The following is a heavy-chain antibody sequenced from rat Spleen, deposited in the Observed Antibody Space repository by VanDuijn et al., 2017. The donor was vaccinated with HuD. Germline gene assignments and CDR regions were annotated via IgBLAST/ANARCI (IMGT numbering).Heavy chain of an antibody. Sequence: EVQLVESGGGLVQPGRSLKLSCAASGFIFSDYDMAWVRRTPTKGLEWIASISSGGDITYYRDSVKGRFTISRDDAKNTQYLQMDSLRSEDTATYYCTRHGGLRNWFAFWGQGTLLTVSS. CDR3: TRHGGLRNWFAF. CDR2: ISSGGDIT. V-gene: IGHV5S13*01. D-gene: IGHD1-11*01. J-gene: IGHJ3*01. CDR1: GFIFSDYD.